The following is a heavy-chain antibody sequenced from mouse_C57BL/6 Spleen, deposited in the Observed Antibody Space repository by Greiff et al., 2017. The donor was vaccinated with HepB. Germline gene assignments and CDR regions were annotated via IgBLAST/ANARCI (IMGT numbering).Heavy chain of an antibody. CDR2: INYDGSST. CDR3: ARGGSSYAFDY. Sequence: EVKLVESEGGLVQPGSSMKLSCTASGFTFSDYYMAWVRQVPEKGLEWVANINYDGSSTYYLDSLKSRFIISRDNAKNILYLQMSSLKSEDTATYYCARGGSSYAFDYWGQGTTLTVSS. D-gene: IGHD1-1*01. CDR1: GFTFSDYY. V-gene: IGHV5-16*01. J-gene: IGHJ2*01.